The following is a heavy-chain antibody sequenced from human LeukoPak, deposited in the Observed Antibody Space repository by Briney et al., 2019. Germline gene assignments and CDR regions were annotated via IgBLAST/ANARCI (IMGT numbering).Heavy chain of an antibody. CDR3: VKGHCSSTSCYYHYGMDV. V-gene: IGHV3-64D*06. D-gene: IGHD2-2*01. J-gene: IGHJ6*04. Sequence: GGSLRLSCSASGFTFSSYAMHWVRQAPGKGLEYVSAISSNGGSTYYADSVKGRFTISRDNSKNTLCLQMSSLRAEDTAVYYCVKGHCSSTSCYYHYGMDVWGKGTTVTVSS. CDR2: ISSNGGST. CDR1: GFTFSSYA.